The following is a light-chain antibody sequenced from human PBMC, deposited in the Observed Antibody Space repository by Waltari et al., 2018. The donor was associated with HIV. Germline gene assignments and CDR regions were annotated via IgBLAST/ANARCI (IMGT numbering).Light chain of an antibody. CDR3: ASWDDSLNGYV. CDR2: SYN. Sequence: QSVLTQPPSASGTSGQRVTIHCSGSSPHFGTNTENRYQQLPATAPKILHYSYNQRPSGVPDRFSGSKSRTSASLAISGLQSEDEADYYCASWDDSLNGYVFGTGTKVTVL. CDR1: SPHFGTNT. V-gene: IGLV1-44*01. J-gene: IGLJ1*01.